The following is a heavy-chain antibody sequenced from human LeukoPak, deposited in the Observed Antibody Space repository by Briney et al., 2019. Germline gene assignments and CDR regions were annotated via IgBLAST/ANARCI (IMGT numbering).Heavy chain of an antibody. V-gene: IGHV3-30*04. CDR3: ARGHSMVRGI. Sequence: GRSLRLPCAASGFTFSSYAMHWVRQAPGKGLEWVAVISYDGSNKYYADSVKGRFTISRDNSKNTLYLQMNSLRAEDTAVYYCARGHSMVRGIWGQGTLVTVSS. J-gene: IGHJ4*02. D-gene: IGHD3-10*01. CDR1: GFTFSSYA. CDR2: ISYDGSNK.